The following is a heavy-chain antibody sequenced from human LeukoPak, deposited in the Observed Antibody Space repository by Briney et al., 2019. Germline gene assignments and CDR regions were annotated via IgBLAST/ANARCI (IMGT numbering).Heavy chain of an antibody. CDR2: IYSGGST. V-gene: IGHV3-53*01. Sequence: QSGGSLRLSCAASGITVSSSYMSWVRQAPGKGLEWVSVIYSGGSTYYADSVKGRFTISRDNSKNTLYLQMNSLRAEDTAVYYCAGGRTGSGMDVWGKGTTVTVSS. J-gene: IGHJ6*04. CDR3: AGGRTGSGMDV. D-gene: IGHD3/OR15-3a*01. CDR1: GITVSSSY.